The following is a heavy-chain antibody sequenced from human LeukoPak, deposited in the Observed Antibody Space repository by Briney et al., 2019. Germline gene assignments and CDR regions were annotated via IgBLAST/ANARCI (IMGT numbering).Heavy chain of an antibody. J-gene: IGHJ3*02. CDR2: IYYSGNT. D-gene: IGHD3-10*01. CDR1: GGSISSYY. V-gene: IGHV4-59*08. CDR3: ARHIGGSGNHDAFDI. Sequence: PSETLSLTCTVSGGSISSYYWSWIRQPPGKGLEWIGYIYYSGNTNYNPSLKSRVTVSVDTSKNQFSLKLSSVTAADTAVYRCARHIGGSGNHDAFDIWGQGTMVTVSS.